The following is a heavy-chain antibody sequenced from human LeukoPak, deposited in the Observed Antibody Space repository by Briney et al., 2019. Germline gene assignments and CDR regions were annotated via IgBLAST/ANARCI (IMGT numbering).Heavy chain of an antibody. V-gene: IGHV4-34*01. CDR3: ARVKDRPLPDY. J-gene: IGHJ4*02. CDR1: GGSFSGYY. CDR2: INHSGST. Sequence: PSETLSLTCAVYGGSFSGYYWSWIRQPPGKGLEWIGEINHSGSTNYNPSLKSRVTISVDTSKNQFSLKLSSVTAADTAVYYCARVKDRPLPDYWGQGTLVTVSS.